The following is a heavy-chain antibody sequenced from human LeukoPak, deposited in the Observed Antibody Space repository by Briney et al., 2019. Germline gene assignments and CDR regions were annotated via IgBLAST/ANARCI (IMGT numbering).Heavy chain of an antibody. J-gene: IGHJ4*02. CDR1: GFTFSSYG. Sequence: GGSLRLSCAASGFTFSSYGMHWVRQAPGKGLEWVAVISYDGSNKYYADSVKGRFTISRDNSKNTLYLQMNSLRAEDTAVYYCAIDLGVAVAGTWGSGDYWGQGTLVTVSS. CDR3: AIDLGVAVAGTWGSGDY. CDR2: ISYDGSNK. V-gene: IGHV3-30*03. D-gene: IGHD6-19*01.